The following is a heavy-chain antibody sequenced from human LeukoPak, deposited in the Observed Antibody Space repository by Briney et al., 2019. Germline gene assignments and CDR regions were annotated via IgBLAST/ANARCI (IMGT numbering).Heavy chain of an antibody. CDR1: GGSISSGGYY. Sequence: SETLSLTCTVSGGSISSGGYYWSWIRQHPGKGLEWIGYIYYSGSTYYNPSLKSRVTISVDTSKNQFSLKLSSVTAADTAVYYCARLAQGSGTYGFDYWGQGTLVTVSS. V-gene: IGHV4-31*03. CDR3: ARLAQGSGTYGFDY. J-gene: IGHJ4*02. D-gene: IGHD3-10*01. CDR2: IYYSGST.